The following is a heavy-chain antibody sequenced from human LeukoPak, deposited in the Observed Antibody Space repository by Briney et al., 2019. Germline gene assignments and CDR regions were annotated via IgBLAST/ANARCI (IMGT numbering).Heavy chain of an antibody. CDR1: GGSISSSSAY. Sequence: SETLSLTCTVSGGSISSSSAYWGWTRQPPGKGLEWIGSIYYSKNTYYIPSLKSRVTISADTSKNQFSLTLGSVSATDTAVYYCVSPRGFSYGYFDYWGQGTLVTVSS. D-gene: IGHD5-18*01. J-gene: IGHJ4*02. CDR2: IYYSKNT. V-gene: IGHV4-39*01. CDR3: VSPRGFSYGYFDY.